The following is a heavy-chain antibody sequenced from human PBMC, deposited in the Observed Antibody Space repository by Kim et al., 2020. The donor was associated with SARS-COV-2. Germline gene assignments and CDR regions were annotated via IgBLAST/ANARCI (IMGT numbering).Heavy chain of an antibody. Sequence: GGSLRLSCAASGFTFTNIWMHWVRQAPGKGLAWVSRICPDGSASADSDAVNGRFTISRDIAKNTLYLQMNRLTDEDTGVYYGERDERLTIQSPGAFDIWGQGTMVTVSS. CDR2: ICPDGSAS. D-gene: IGHD2-21*01. J-gene: IGHJ3*02. CDR3: ERDERLTIQSPGAFDI. V-gene: IGHV3-74*01. CDR1: GFTFTNIW.